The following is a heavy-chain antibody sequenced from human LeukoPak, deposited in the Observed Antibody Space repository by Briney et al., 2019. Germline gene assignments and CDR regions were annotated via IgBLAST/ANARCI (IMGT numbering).Heavy chain of an antibody. CDR2: IKQDGSEK. J-gene: IGHJ4*02. Sequence: GGSQRLSCAASGFTFSNYWMSWVRQAPGKGLAWVANIKQDGSEKYYVDSVTGRFTISRDNAKNSLFLQMNSLRAEDTAVYYCARWATSFDLWGQGTLVTVSS. D-gene: IGHD3-3*01. CDR1: GFTFSNYW. V-gene: IGHV3-7*01. CDR3: ARWATSFDL.